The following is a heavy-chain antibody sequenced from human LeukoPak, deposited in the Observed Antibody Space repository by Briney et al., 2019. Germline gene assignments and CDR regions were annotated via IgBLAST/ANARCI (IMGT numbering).Heavy chain of an antibody. CDR3: ARDFLDVDTDWGPFDY. V-gene: IGHV3-66*01. Sequence: GGSLRLSCAASGFTVSSNYMSWVRQAPGKGLEWVSVIYSGGSTYYADSVKGRFTISRDNSKNTLYLQMNSLRAEDTAVYYCARDFLDVDTDWGPFDYWGQGTLVTVSS. CDR1: GFTVSSNY. CDR2: IYSGGST. J-gene: IGHJ4*02. D-gene: IGHD5-18*01.